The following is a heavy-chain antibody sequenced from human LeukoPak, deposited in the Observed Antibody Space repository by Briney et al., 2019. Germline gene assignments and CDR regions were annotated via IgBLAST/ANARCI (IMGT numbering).Heavy chain of an antibody. D-gene: IGHD2-21*02. V-gene: IGHV4-34*01. CDR1: GGSFSGYY. CDR3: ARVRGDCSAFDY. Sequence: PSETLSLTCAVYGGSFSGYYWSWIRQPPGKGLEWIGEINHSGSTNYNPSLKTRVTISVETSKNQLSLKLSSVTAADTAVYYCARVRGDCSAFDYWGQGTLVTVSP. CDR2: INHSGST. J-gene: IGHJ4*02.